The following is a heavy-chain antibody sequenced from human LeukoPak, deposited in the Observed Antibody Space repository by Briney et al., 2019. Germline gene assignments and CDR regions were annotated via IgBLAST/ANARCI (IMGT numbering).Heavy chain of an antibody. J-gene: IGHJ6*02. CDR1: GYTFTSYG. V-gene: IGHV1-18*01. CDR2: ISAYNGNT. D-gene: IGHD4/OR15-4a*01. Sequence: ASVKVSCKASGYTFTSYGVNWVRQAPGQGLEWMGGISAYNGNTNYAQKLQGRVAMTTDTSTSTAYMELRSLRSDDTAVYYCARAGPNPVYYGMDVWGQGTTVTVSS. CDR3: ARAGPNPVYYGMDV.